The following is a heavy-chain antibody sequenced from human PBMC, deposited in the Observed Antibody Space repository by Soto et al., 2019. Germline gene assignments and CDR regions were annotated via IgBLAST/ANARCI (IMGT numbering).Heavy chain of an antibody. CDR3: AKIRDYGGKSGAFDI. V-gene: IGHV3-30*18. Sequence: GGSLRLSCAASGFTFSSYGMHWVRQAPGKGLEWVAVISYDGSNKYYADSVKGRFTISRDNSKNTLYLQMNSLRAEDTAVYYCAKIRDYGGKSGAFDIWGQGTMVTVSS. D-gene: IGHD4-17*01. CDR1: GFTFSSYG. CDR2: ISYDGSNK. J-gene: IGHJ3*02.